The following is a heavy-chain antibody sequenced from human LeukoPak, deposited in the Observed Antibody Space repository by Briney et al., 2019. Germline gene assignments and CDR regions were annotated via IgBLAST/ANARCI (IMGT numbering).Heavy chain of an antibody. CDR2: ISYDGSNK. D-gene: IGHD4-17*01. CDR3: AKDTYGDYFY. J-gene: IGHJ4*02. CDR1: GFTFSSYG. Sequence: QPGRSLRLSCAASGFTFSSYGMHWVRQAPGKGLEWVAVISYDGSNKYYADSVKGRFTISRDNSKNTLYLQMNSLRAEDTAVYYCAKDTYGDYFYWGQGTLVTVSS. V-gene: IGHV3-30*18.